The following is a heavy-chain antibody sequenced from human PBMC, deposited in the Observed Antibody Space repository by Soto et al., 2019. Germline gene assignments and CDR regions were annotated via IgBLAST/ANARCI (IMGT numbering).Heavy chain of an antibody. V-gene: IGHV1-69*12. J-gene: IGHJ6*02. CDR1: AGTFSSYA. Sequence: QVQLVQSGAEVKKPGSSVKVSCKASAGTFSSYAISWVRQAPGQGLEWMGGIIPIFGTPNYAQKFQGRVTITADESTSTAYMELSSLRSEDTAVYYCSGIAAPLYYYGMDVWGQGTTVTVSS. D-gene: IGHD6-13*01. CDR2: IIPIFGTP. CDR3: SGIAAPLYYYGMDV.